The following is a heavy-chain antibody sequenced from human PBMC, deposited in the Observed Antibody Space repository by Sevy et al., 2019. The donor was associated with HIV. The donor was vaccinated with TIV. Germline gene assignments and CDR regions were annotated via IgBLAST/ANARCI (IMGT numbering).Heavy chain of an antibody. D-gene: IGHD3-22*01. Sequence: GGSLRLSCAVSGFSFDSYGMTWVRQAPGKGLEWVSGISGSGTRTYYADSVKGRFSISRENSKNRLYLQMNSLRSEDTAIYYGGKGGGGHYDPDEIGYYFYYYNMDVWGKGTTVTVSS. CDR3: GKGGGGHYDPDEIGYYFYYYNMDV. CDR2: ISGSGTRT. CDR1: GFSFDSYG. J-gene: IGHJ6*03. V-gene: IGHV3-23*01.